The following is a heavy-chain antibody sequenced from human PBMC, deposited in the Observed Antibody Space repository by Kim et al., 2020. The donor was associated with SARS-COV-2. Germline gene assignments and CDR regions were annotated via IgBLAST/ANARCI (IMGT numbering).Heavy chain of an antibody. J-gene: IGHJ4*02. V-gene: IGHV3-9*01. Sequence: GGSLRLSCAASGFTFDDYAMHWVRQAPGKGLEWVSGISWNSGSIGYADSVKGRFTISRDNAKNSLYLQMNSLRAEDTALYYCAKAHLLTIFGTHFDYWGQATLVTVSS. CDR2: ISWNSGSI. CDR1: GFTFDDYA. CDR3: AKAHLLTIFGTHFDY. D-gene: IGHD3-3*01.